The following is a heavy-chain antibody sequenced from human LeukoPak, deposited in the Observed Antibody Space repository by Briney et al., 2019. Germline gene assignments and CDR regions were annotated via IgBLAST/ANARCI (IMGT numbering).Heavy chain of an antibody. D-gene: IGHD2-15*01. Sequence: SETLSLTCTVSGGSISSYYWSWIRQPPGKGLEWIGYIYYSGSTNYNPSLKSRVTISVDTSKNQFSLKLSSVTAADTAVYYCARGGRYCSGGSCPIDYWGQGTLVTGSS. J-gene: IGHJ4*02. CDR1: GGSISSYY. V-gene: IGHV4-59*01. CDR2: IYYSGST. CDR3: ARGGRYCSGGSCPIDY.